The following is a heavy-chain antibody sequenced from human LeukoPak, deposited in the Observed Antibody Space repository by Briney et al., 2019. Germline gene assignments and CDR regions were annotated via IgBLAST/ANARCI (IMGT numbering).Heavy chain of an antibody. CDR2: ISAYNGNT. V-gene: IGHV1-18*03. CDR3: ARVPHDYYDILTGYYMPVIDY. Sequence: ASVKVSCKASGYTFTSYGISWVRQAPGQGLEWTGWISAYNGNTNYAQKLQGRVTMTTDTSTSTAYMELRSLRSDDMAVYYCARVPHDYYDILTGYYMPVIDYWGQGTLVTVSS. D-gene: IGHD3-9*01. CDR1: GYTFTSYG. J-gene: IGHJ4*02.